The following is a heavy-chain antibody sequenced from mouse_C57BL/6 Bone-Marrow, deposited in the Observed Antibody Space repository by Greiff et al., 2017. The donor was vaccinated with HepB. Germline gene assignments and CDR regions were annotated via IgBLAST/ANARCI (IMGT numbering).Heavy chain of an antibody. CDR3: ARGGNYGAMDY. Sequence: VQLQQSGAELVMPGASVKLSCKASGYTFTSYWMHWVKQRPGQGLEWIGEIDPSDSYTNYNQKFKGKSTLTVDKSSRTAYMQLSSLTSEDSAVYYCARGGNYGAMDYWGQGTSVTVSS. J-gene: IGHJ4*01. D-gene: IGHD2-1*01. V-gene: IGHV1-69*01. CDR1: GYTFTSYW. CDR2: IDPSDSYT.